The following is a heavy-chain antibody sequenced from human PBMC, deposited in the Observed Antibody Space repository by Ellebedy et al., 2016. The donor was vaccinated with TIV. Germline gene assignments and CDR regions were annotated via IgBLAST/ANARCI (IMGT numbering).Heavy chain of an antibody. Sequence: GESLKISFAASGFTFSNYAMSWVRQAPGRGLEWASLIYSDGNTNYADSVRGRFTISRDSSKNTLDLQMNSLRAEDTAVYYCARAGEYCDFPQNCYAMDVWGQGTTVTVS. D-gene: IGHD2/OR15-2a*01. CDR2: IYSDGNT. J-gene: IGHJ6*02. CDR1: GFTFSNYA. V-gene: IGHV3-53*01. CDR3: ARAGEYCDFPQNCYAMDV.